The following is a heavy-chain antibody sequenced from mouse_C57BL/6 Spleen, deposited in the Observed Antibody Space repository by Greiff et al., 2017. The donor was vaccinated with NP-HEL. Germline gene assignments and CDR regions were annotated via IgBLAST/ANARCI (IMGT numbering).Heavy chain of an antibody. Sequence: VQLQQSGPELVKPGASVKISCKASGYAFSSSWMNWVKQRPGKGLEWIGRIYPGDGDTKYNGKFKGKATLTADKSSSTAYMQLSSLTSEDSAVYFCARWDYGSSYAWFAYWGQGTLVTVSA. V-gene: IGHV1-82*01. CDR2: IYPGDGDT. CDR1: GYAFSSSW. J-gene: IGHJ3*01. D-gene: IGHD1-1*01. CDR3: ARWDYGSSYAWFAY.